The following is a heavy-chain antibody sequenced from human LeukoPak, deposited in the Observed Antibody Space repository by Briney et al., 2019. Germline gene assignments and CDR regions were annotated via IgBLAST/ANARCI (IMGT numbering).Heavy chain of an antibody. CDR2: INPNSGGT. CDR3: ARDTYYYDSSGHPDY. J-gene: IGHJ4*02. V-gene: IGHV1-2*02. D-gene: IGHD3-22*01. Sequence: ASVKVSCKASGYTFTGYYMHWLRQAPGQGLEWMGWINPNSGGTDYAQKFQGRVTMTTDTSTSTAYMELRSLRSDDTAVYYCARDTYYYDSSGHPDYWGQGTLVIVSS. CDR1: GYTFTGYY.